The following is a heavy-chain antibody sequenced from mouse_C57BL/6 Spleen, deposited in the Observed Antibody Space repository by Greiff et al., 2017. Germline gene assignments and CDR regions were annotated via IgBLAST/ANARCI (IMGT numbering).Heavy chain of an antibody. V-gene: IGHV1-59*01. Sequence: VQLQQPGAELVRPGTSVKLSCKASGYTFTSYWMHWVKQRPGQGLEWIGVIDPSDSYTNYNQKFKGKATLTVDTSSSTAYMQLSRLTSEDAAVYYGARYYDGSSWYYAMDYWGQGTSVTVSS. CDR2: IDPSDSYT. J-gene: IGHJ4*01. CDR1: GYTFTSYW. CDR3: ARYYDGSSWYYAMDY. D-gene: IGHD1-1*01.